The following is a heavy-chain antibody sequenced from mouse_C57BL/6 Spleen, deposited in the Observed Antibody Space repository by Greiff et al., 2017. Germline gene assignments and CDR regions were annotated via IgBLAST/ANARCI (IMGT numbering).Heavy chain of an antibody. CDR1: GYTFTSYW. Sequence: VQLQQSGAELVRPGSSVKLSCKASGYTFTSYWMHWVKQRPIQGLEWIGNIDPSDSETHYKQKFKDKATLTVDKSSSTAYMQLSSLTSEDSAVYYCAREDYYGSSPGFAYWGQGTLVTVSA. CDR3: AREDYYGSSPGFAY. J-gene: IGHJ3*01. D-gene: IGHD1-1*01. V-gene: IGHV1-52*01. CDR2: IDPSDSET.